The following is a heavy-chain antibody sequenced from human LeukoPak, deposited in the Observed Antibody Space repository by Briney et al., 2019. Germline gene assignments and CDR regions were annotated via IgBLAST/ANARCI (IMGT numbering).Heavy chain of an antibody. CDR3: ARTWGVEMATISTIDY. V-gene: IGHV1-2*02. Sequence: ASVKVSCKASGYTFTIYDINWVRQATGQGLEWLGWINPNSGVTNYAQKFQGRVTMARDTSISTAYMELSRLRSDDTAVYYCARTWGVEMATISTIDYWGQGTLVTVSS. CDR2: INPNSGVT. CDR1: GYTFTIYD. J-gene: IGHJ4*02. D-gene: IGHD5-24*01.